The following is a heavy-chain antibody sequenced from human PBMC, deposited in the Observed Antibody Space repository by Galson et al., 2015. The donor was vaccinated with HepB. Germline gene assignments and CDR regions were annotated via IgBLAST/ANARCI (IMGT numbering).Heavy chain of an antibody. CDR1: GLTFSDYS. J-gene: IGHJ6*02. CDR2: ISSSSNYI. D-gene: IGHD2-15*01. CDR3: ARVDCSGAAGQGFGMDV. Sequence: SLRLSCAASGLTFSDYSMNWVRQAPGQGLEWVSSISSSSNYIYYADSVKGRFTTSRDNATNSLCLQMDSLRAEDTAMYYCARVDCSGAAGQGFGMDVWGQGTAVTVSS. V-gene: IGHV3-21*06.